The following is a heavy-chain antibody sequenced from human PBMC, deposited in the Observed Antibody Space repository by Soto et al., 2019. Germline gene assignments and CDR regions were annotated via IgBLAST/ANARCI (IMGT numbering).Heavy chain of an antibody. CDR3: ARGRGIAVAANHPPFDY. V-gene: IGHV1-2*04. J-gene: IGHJ4*02. CDR1: GYTFTGYY. Sequence: ASVKVSCKASGYTFTGYYMHWVRQAPGQGLEWMGWINPNSGGTNYAQKFQGWVTMTRGTSISTAYMELSRLRSDDTAVYYCARGRGIAVAANHPPFDYWGQGTLVTVSS. D-gene: IGHD6-19*01. CDR2: INPNSGGT.